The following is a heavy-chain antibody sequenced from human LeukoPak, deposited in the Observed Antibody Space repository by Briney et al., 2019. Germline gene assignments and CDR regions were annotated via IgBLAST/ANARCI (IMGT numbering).Heavy chain of an antibody. CDR1: GGSISSYY. J-gene: IGHJ6*03. D-gene: IGHD1-14*01. CDR3: ARMDPRRGGYYYYYMDV. CDR2: ISTSGGI. V-gene: IGHV4-4*09. Sequence: SETLSLTCTVSGGSISSYYWSWIRQPPGKRLEWVGYISTSGGINYNPSLKSRITISVDTSKNQFSLKVTAVTAADTAVYFCARMDPRRGGYYYYYMDVRGKGTTVTVSS.